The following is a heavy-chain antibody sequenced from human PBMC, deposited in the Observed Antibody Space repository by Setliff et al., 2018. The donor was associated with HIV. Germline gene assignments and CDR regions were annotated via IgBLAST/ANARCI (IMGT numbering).Heavy chain of an antibody. D-gene: IGHD2-15*01. CDR3: ARANELLTRFSYYYYYMDV. V-gene: IGHV3-7*03. CDR2: IKQDGSEK. J-gene: IGHJ6*03. CDR1: GFTFSSYW. Sequence: GGSLRLSCAASGFTFSSYWMSWVRQAPGKGLEWVANIKQDGSEKYYVDSVKGRFTISRDNAKNSLYLQMNSLRAEDTAVYYCARANELLTRFSYYYYYMDVWGEGTTVTVSS.